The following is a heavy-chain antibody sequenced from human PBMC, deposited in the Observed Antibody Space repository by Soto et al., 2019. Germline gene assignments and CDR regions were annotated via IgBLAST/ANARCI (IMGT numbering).Heavy chain of an antibody. CDR1: GSITNHH. D-gene: IGHD6-19*01. V-gene: IGHV1-46*01. CDR3: AKVTHRGPIAVAGPLGS. CDR2: FNPSGLST. J-gene: IGHJ4*02. Sequence: QVHLVQSGAEVKKPGASVNVSCQASGSITNHHMHWVRQAPGQGLEWMGIFNPSGLSTTYAQKFQGRVTITRDTSTSTVYTELSSLTSDDTAVYFCAKVTHRGPIAVAGPLGSWGQGTLVIVSS.